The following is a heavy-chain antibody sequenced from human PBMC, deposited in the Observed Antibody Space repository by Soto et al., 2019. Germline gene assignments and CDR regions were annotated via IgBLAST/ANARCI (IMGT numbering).Heavy chain of an antibody. V-gene: IGHV2-70*01. D-gene: IGHD6-13*01. CDR2: IDWDDDK. J-gene: IGHJ6*02. CDR1: GFSLSTSGMC. CDR3: ARIPRGSFIAAAGTYYYYGMDV. Sequence: SGPTLVNPTQTLTLTCTFSGFSLSTSGMCVSWIRQPPGKALEWLALIDWDDDKYYSTSLKTRLTISKDTSKNQVVLTMTNMDPVDTATYYCARIPRGSFIAAAGTYYYYGMDVWGQGTTVTVSS.